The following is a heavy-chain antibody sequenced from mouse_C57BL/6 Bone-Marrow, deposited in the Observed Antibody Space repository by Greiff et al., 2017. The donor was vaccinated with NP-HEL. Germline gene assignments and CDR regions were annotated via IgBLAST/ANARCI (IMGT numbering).Heavy chain of an antibody. Sequence: QVQLQQPGAELVMPGASVKLSCKASGYTFTSYWMHWVKQRPGQGLEWIGEIDPSDSYTNYNQKFKGKSTLTVDKSSSTAYMQLSSLTSEDSAVYYCARWLTGTILAYWGQGTLVTVSA. CDR2: IDPSDSYT. CDR3: ARWLTGTILAY. J-gene: IGHJ3*01. CDR1: GYTFTSYW. D-gene: IGHD4-1*01. V-gene: IGHV1-69*01.